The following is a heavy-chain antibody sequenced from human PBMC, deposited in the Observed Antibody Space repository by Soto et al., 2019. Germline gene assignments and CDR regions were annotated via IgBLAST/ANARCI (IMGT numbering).Heavy chain of an antibody. CDR3: ARGVSGYNEIDY. D-gene: IGHD5-12*01. J-gene: IGHJ4*02. Sequence: QVQLVQSGAEVQKPGASVKVSCKTSGYSFTNYGISWVRQAPGQGLEWMGWISPYNGDTKYAERLQGRVTMTADSSTTTAYMELGSLTSDDTAVYYCARGVSGYNEIDYWGQGTLVTVSS. CDR1: GYSFTNYG. V-gene: IGHV1-18*01. CDR2: ISPYNGDT.